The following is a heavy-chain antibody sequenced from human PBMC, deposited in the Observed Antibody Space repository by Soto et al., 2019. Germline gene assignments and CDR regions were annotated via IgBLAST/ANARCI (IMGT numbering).Heavy chain of an antibody. Sequence: EVQLLESGGGLVQPGGSLRLSCAASGFTFSTYAMSWVRQAPGKGLEWVSSFSGSGGSTYYADSVKGRFTISRDNSKNTLYLRMDSLRAEDTAVYYCAKDGSYYDFDYCGQGTLVTVSS. CDR3: AKDGSYYDFDY. J-gene: IGHJ4*02. CDR1: GFTFSTYA. V-gene: IGHV3-23*01. D-gene: IGHD3-3*01. CDR2: FSGSGGST.